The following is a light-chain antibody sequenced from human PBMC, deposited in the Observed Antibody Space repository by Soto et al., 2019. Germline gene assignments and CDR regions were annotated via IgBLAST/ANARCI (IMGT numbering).Light chain of an antibody. J-gene: IGKJ1*01. CDR1: QDISNN. Sequence: VIWMTQSPSLLSASTGDRVTISCRMSQDISNNLAWYHQKPGKAPELLIYAASTLQSGVPSRFSGSGSGTDFTLIISCLQSEDFATYYCQQYYSFPGTFGQGTKVEIK. V-gene: IGKV1D-8*01. CDR3: QQYYSFPGT. CDR2: AAS.